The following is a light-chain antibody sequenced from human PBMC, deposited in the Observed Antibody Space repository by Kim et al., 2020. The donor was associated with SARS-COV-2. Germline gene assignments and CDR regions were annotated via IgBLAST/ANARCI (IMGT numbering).Light chain of an antibody. V-gene: IGLV1-44*01. CDR3: ATWDDSLNGQV. CDR1: SSNIGSNT. Sequence: GQRVNIACSGSSSNIGSNTVNWYQLFPGTAPKLLIRSNTQRPSGVPDRFSGSRSGTSASLAISGLQSEDEADYYCATWDDSLNGQVFGGGTKVTVL. J-gene: IGLJ3*02. CDR2: SNT.